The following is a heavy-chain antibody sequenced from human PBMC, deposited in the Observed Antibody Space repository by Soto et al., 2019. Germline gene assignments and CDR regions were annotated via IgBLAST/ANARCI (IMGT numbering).Heavy chain of an antibody. CDR3: AGGGHVVVVTAAFDY. Sequence: QVQLMQSGAEVKKPGASVKVSCKASGNTFTNYYIHWVRQAPGQGLEWMGTINPRGGHTTYAQKFLGRGTMTRDTSTSTLYMELTSLRSEDTAVYYCAGGGHVVVVTAAFDYWGQGTLVTVSS. J-gene: IGHJ4*02. CDR1: GNTFTNYY. V-gene: IGHV1-46*01. CDR2: INPRGGHT. D-gene: IGHD2-21*02.